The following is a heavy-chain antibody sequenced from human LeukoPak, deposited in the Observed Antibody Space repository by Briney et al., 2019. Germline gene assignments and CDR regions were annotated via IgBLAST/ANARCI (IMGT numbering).Heavy chain of an antibody. Sequence: GGSLRLSCAASGFTFKIYSMNWVRQAPGKGLEWVSSISTSSSHMYYADSVKGRFTISRDNAKNSLYLQMNSLRAEDTALYYCAKDIGGDYGYYFDYWGQGTLVTVSS. V-gene: IGHV3-21*04. CDR1: GFTFKIYS. D-gene: IGHD4-17*01. J-gene: IGHJ4*02. CDR2: ISTSSSHM. CDR3: AKDIGGDYGYYFDY.